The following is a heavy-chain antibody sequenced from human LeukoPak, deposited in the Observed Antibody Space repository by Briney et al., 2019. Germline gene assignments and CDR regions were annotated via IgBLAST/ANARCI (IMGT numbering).Heavy chain of an antibody. Sequence: ASVKVSCKASGGTFSSYAISWVRQAPGQRLEWMGGIIPIFGTANYAQKFQGRVTITADKSTSTAYMELSSLRSEDTAVYYCAYYYGSGTYYYYGMDVWGKGTTVTVSS. J-gene: IGHJ6*04. D-gene: IGHD3-10*01. CDR2: IIPIFGTA. CDR1: GGTFSSYA. V-gene: IGHV1-69*06. CDR3: AYYYGSGTYYYYGMDV.